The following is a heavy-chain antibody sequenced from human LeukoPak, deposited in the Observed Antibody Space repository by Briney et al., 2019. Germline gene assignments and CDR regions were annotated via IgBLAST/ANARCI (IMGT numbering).Heavy chain of an antibody. J-gene: IGHJ4*02. CDR3: ARYGRTGTTQSDY. D-gene: IGHD1-7*01. Sequence: GGSLRLSCGASGFSFCSYAMHWVRQAPGKGLEWVAVISYDGSNKYYADSVKGRFTISRDNSKNTLYLQMNSLRAEDTAVYYCARYGRTGTTQSDYWGQGTLVTVSS. V-gene: IGHV3-30-3*01. CDR1: GFSFCSYA. CDR2: ISYDGSNK.